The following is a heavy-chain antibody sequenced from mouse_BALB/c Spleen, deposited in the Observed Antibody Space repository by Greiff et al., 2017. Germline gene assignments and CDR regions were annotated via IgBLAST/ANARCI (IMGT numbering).Heavy chain of an antibody. D-gene: IGHD2-4*01. CDR2: IFPGSGNT. CDR3: ARLGYDYDVDFDY. CDR1: GYSFTSYY. V-gene: IGHV1-66*01. J-gene: IGHJ2*01. Sequence: VQLQQSGPELVKPGASVKISCKASGYSFTSYYIHWVKQRPGQGLEWIGWIFPGSGNTKYNEKFKGKATLTADTSSSTAYMQLSSLTSEDSAVYFCARLGYDYDVDFDYWGQGTTLTVSS.